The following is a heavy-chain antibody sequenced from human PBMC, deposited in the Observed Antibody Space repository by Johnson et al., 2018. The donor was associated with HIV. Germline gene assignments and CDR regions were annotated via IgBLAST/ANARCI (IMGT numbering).Heavy chain of an antibody. Sequence: QVHLVESGGGVVQPGRSLRLSCAASGFTFSSYGMHWVRRAPGKGLEWVAVISSDGNNKYYADSVKGRFTISRDNSKNTLYLQMNSLRAEDTAVYYCAKERGRGGDAFDIWGQGTMVTVSS. CDR3: AKERGRGGDAFDI. J-gene: IGHJ3*02. CDR1: GFTFSSYG. V-gene: IGHV3-30*18. D-gene: IGHD3-10*01. CDR2: ISSDGNNK.